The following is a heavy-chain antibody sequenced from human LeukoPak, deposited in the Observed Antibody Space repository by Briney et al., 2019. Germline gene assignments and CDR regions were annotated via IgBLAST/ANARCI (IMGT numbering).Heavy chain of an antibody. CDR3: ANFYVVTDDFDY. J-gene: IGHJ4*02. V-gene: IGHV3-30*02. CDR1: GFTFSSYG. Sequence: GGSLRLSCAASGFTFSSYGMHWVRQAPGKGLEWVAFIRYDGSNKYYADSVKGRFTISRDNSKNTLYLQMNSLRAEDTAVYYCANFYVVTDDFDYWGQGTLVTVSS. D-gene: IGHD2-21*02. CDR2: IRYDGSNK.